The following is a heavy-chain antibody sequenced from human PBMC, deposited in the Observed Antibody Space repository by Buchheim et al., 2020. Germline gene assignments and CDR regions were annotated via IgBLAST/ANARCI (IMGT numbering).Heavy chain of an antibody. CDR1: GFTFSSYG. V-gene: IGHV3-30*18. D-gene: IGHD5-18*01. J-gene: IGHJ4*02. CDR2: ISYDGSNK. CDR3: AKDVSAVGIQLWLRGYFDY. Sequence: QVQLVESGGGVVQPGRSLRLSCAASGFTFSSYGMHWVRQAPGKGLEWVAVISYDGSNKYYADSVKGRFTISRDNSKNTLYLQMNSLRAEDTAVYYCAKDVSAVGIQLWLRGYFDYWGQGTL.